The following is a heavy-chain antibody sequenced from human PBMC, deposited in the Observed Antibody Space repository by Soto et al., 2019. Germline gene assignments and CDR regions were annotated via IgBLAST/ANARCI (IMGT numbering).Heavy chain of an antibody. D-gene: IGHD1-26*01. CDR3: ARPRSMSSSGFDI. Sequence: EVQLVESGGGLVQPGGSLRLSCAASGYTFSRHWIHWVRQAPGQGPVGVSRISPDGSVTDYADFVEGRFTISRDNAKNTLYLQRSSLRAEDTAVYYCARPRSMSSSGFDIWGQGTMVIVSS. CDR1: GYTFSRHW. J-gene: IGHJ3*02. CDR2: ISPDGSVT. V-gene: IGHV3-74*01.